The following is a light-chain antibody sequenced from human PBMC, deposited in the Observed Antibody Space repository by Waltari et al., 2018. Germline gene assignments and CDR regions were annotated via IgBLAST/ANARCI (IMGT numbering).Light chain of an antibody. V-gene: IGLV1-44*01. CDR2: SNN. CDR1: SSNIGSNT. CDR3: AAWDDSLNGSWV. Sequence: QSVLTQPPSASGTPGQRVTISCSGSSSNIGSNTVNWYQQLPGTAPKLLIYSNNKRPSGVPDRFSGSKSGNSASLGISGLQSEDEADYYCAAWDDSLNGSWVFGGGTKLTVL. J-gene: IGLJ3*02.